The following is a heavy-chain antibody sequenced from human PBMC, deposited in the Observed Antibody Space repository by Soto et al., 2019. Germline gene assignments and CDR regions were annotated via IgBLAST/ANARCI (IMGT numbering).Heavy chain of an antibody. J-gene: IGHJ6*01. CDR3: ARDPYSGSYPYYYYYGMDV. CDR1: GDSVSSNSAA. Sequence: SQTLSLTCAISGDSVSSNSAAWNWIRQSPSRGLEWLGRTYYRSKWYNDYAVSVKSRITINPDTSKNQFSLQLNSVTPEDTAVYYCARDPYSGSYPYYYYYGMDVWGQATTVTVSS. CDR2: TYYRSKWYN. D-gene: IGHD1-26*01. V-gene: IGHV6-1*01.